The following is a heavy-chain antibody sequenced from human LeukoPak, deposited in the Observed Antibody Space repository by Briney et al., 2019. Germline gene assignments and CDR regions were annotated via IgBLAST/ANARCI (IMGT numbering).Heavy chain of an antibody. CDR2: ISSSSRHR. CDR3: VRGFNTVTTAYLQH. D-gene: IGHD4-17*01. J-gene: IGHJ1*01. CDR1: GFTFSSYS. Sequence: GGSLRLSCAASGFTFSSYSMNWVRQAPGKGLEWVSSISSSSRHRYYADSVKGRSTISRDDAKNSVYLQMNSLRAEETAVYYCVRGFNTVTTAYLQHWGQGTLVTVSS. V-gene: IGHV3-21*01.